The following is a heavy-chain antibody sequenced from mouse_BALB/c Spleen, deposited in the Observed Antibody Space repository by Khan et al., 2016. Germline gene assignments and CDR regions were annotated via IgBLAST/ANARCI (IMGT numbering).Heavy chain of an antibody. CDR3: ARRRNYAMDY. Sequence: EVELVESGGGLVQPGGSLKLSCAASGFTFSSYTMSWVRQTPEKRLEWVAYISNGGGNTYYPDTINGRFTISRDNAKNTLYLQMSSLKSEDTAMYYCARRRNYAMDYWGQGTSVTVSS. J-gene: IGHJ4*01. CDR2: ISNGGGNT. CDR1: GFTFSSYT. V-gene: IGHV5-12-2*01.